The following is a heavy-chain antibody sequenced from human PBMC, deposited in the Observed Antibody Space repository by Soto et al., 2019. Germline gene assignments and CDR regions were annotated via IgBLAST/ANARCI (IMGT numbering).Heavy chain of an antibody. CDR1: GFTFSSYG. CDR3: ARDSVVVASSDAFDI. CDR2: IWYDGSNK. Sequence: VQVVESGGGLIQPGGSLRLSCAASGFTFSSYGMHWVRQAPGKGLEWVAVIWYDGSNKYYADSVKGRFTISRDNSKNTLYLQMNGLRAEDTAVYYGARDSVVVASSDAFDIWGQGTMVTVSS. J-gene: IGHJ3*02. V-gene: IGHV3-33*01. D-gene: IGHD2-15*01.